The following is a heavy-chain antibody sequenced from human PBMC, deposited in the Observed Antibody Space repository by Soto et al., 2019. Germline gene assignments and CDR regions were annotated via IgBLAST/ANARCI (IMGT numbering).Heavy chain of an antibody. CDR2: ISSNGGST. CDR3: VKDLEADYYDSSGYYDY. J-gene: IGHJ4*02. V-gene: IGHV3-64D*06. CDR1: GFTFSSYA. D-gene: IGHD3-22*01. Sequence: PGGSLRLSCSASGFTFSSYAMHWVRQAPGKGLEYVSAISSNGGSTYYADSVKGRFTISRDNSKNTLYLQMSSLRAEDTAVYYCVKDLEADYYDSSGYYDYWGQGTLVTVSS.